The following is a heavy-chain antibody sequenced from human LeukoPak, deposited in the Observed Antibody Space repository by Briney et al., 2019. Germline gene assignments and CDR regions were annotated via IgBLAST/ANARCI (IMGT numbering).Heavy chain of an antibody. D-gene: IGHD4-17*01. CDR3: AKSGDYDQYNWFDP. V-gene: IGHV3-23*01. CDR1: GFAFNSYF. J-gene: IGHJ5*02. CDR2: INGRGEET. Sequence: PGGSLRLSCTASGFAFNSYFMTWARQAPGKGLEWVSGINGRGEETHYANSVKGRFTISRDNSKNTLYLQMNSLRAEDTAVYYCAKSGDYDQYNWFDPWGQGTLVTVSS.